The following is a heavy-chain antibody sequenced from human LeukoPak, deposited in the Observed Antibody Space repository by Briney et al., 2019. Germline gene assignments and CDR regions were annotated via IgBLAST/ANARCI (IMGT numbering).Heavy chain of an antibody. Sequence: GGSLRLSCAASGFTFSRYWMSWVRQAPGKGLEWVAVIPHDGSNKYYVDSVKGRFTISRDNSKNTLFLQMNSPRVEDTAIYYCARDGRDSSSPEDYWGQGTLVTVSS. J-gene: IGHJ4*02. V-gene: IGHV3-30*03. CDR1: GFTFSRYW. CDR2: IPHDGSNK. D-gene: IGHD6-13*01. CDR3: ARDGRDSSSPEDY.